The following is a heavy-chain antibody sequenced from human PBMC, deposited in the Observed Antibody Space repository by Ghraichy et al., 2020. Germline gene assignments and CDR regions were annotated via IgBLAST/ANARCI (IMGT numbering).Heavy chain of an antibody. V-gene: IGHV3-33*01. CDR1: GFTFSSYG. J-gene: IGHJ4*02. D-gene: IGHD1-26*01. CDR3: ARVQGSYYYFDY. Sequence: GGSLRLSCAASGFTFSSYGMHWVRQAPGKGLEWVAVIWYDGSNKYYADSVKGRFTISRDNSKNTLYLQRNSLRAEDTAVYYCARVQGSYYYFDYWGKGTLVTVSS. CDR2: IWYDGSNK.